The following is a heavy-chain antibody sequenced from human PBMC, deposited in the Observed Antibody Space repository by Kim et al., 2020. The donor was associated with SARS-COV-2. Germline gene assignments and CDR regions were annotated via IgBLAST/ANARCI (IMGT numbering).Heavy chain of an antibody. CDR3: VRDGIGIVQFDF. CDR1: GFTFSSYW. Sequence: GGSLRLSCAASGFTFSSYWMHWVRQAPGKGLVWVSRIDTAGTGTTYADSVRGRFTISRDNAKNTLYLQMNSLRAEDTAMYYCVRDGIGIVQFDFWGQGTLVTVSS. CDR2: IDTAGTGT. D-gene: IGHD2-15*01. J-gene: IGHJ4*02. V-gene: IGHV3-74*01.